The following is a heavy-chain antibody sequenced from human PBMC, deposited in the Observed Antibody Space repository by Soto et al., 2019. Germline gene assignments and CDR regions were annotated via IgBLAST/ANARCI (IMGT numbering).Heavy chain of an antibody. D-gene: IGHD3-3*01. Sequence: SETLSLTCAVYGGSFSGYYWSWIRQPPGKGLEWIGEINHSGSTNYNPSLKSRVTISVDTSKNQFSLKLCSVTAADTAVYYCARGGVVKTYYFDYWGQGTLVTVSS. CDR3: ARGGVVKTYYFDY. CDR2: INHSGST. V-gene: IGHV4-34*01. CDR1: GGSFSGYY. J-gene: IGHJ4*02.